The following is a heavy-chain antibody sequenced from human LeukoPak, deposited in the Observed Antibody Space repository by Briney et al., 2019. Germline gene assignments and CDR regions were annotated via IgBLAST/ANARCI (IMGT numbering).Heavy chain of an antibody. J-gene: IGHJ3*02. CDR2: INPNSGDT. V-gene: IGHV1-2*02. CDR1: GYTFTDYY. Sequence: ASVKVSCKTSGYTFTDYYMHWVRQAPGQGPEWMGWINPNSGDTNYAQKFQGRVTVTRDTSISTAYMELTRLRSDDTAVYYCARHPAFDIWGQGTMVIVS. CDR3: ARHPAFDI.